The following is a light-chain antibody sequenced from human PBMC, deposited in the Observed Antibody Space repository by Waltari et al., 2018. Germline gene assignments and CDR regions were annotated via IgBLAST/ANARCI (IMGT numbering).Light chain of an antibody. CDR1: SSDVGGYNY. V-gene: IGLV2-8*01. J-gene: IGLJ2*01. CDR3: SSYAGSNNFV. Sequence: QSALTQPPSASGSPGQSVTISCTGTSSDVGGYNYVSCYQQHPGKAPKLMINEVSKRPSGVPDRFSGSKSGNTASLTVSGLQAEDEADYYCSSYAGSNNFVFGGGTKLTVL. CDR2: EVS.